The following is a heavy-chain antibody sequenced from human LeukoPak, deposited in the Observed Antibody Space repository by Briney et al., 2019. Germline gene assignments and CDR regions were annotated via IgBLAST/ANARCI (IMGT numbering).Heavy chain of an antibody. V-gene: IGHV4-59*01. J-gene: IGHJ6*02. Sequence: SETLSLTCTVSGGSISHYYWSWIRQSPGKGLEWIGYIYYSGTTNYNPSLKSRVTISVDTSRNQFSMQLRSVTAADTAVYYCAREDPQTTVPEGMDVWGQGTTVIVSS. CDR3: AREDPQTTVPEGMDV. CDR1: GGSISHYY. D-gene: IGHD4-17*01. CDR2: IYYSGTT.